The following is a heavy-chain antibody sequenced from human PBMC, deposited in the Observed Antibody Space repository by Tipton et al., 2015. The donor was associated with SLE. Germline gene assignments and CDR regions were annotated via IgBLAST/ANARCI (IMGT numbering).Heavy chain of an antibody. CDR3: ATRSPDLQQLVGHY. D-gene: IGHD6-13*01. Sequence: GSLRLSCAASGFTFSSYGMHWVRQAPGKGLEWVAFIRYDGSNKYYADSVKGRFTISRDNSKNTLYLQMNSLRAEDTAVYYCATRSPDLQQLVGHYWGQGTLVTVSS. CDR2: IRYDGSNK. V-gene: IGHV3-30*02. CDR1: GFTFSSYG. J-gene: IGHJ4*02.